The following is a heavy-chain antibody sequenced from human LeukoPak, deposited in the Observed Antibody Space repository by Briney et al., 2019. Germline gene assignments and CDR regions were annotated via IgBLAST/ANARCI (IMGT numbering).Heavy chain of an antibody. Sequence: GESLKISCKGSENSFSNYWIGWVRRMPGKGLEWMGVIYPGDSDTRYSPSFQGHVSISADKAISTAYLQWSSLKASDTAMYYCAAPSPVYSSSWHGFEYWGQGTLVTVSS. D-gene: IGHD6-13*01. CDR2: IYPGDSDT. V-gene: IGHV5-51*01. CDR3: AAPSPVYSSSWHGFEY. CDR1: ENSFSNYW. J-gene: IGHJ4*02.